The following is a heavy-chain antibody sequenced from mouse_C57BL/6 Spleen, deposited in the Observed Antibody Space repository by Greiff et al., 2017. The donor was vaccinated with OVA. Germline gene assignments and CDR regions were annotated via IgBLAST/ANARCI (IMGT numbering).Heavy chain of an antibody. D-gene: IGHD1-1*01. CDR2: IHPNSGST. J-gene: IGHJ4*01. V-gene: IGHV1-64*01. Sequence: QVQLQQPGAELVKPGASVKLSCKASGYTFTSYWMHWVKQRPGLGLEWIGMIHPNSGSTNYNEKFKSKATLTVDKSSSTAYMQLSSLTSEDSAVYYCARYYYGSSYDAMDYWGQGTSVTVSS. CDR1: GYTFTSYW. CDR3: ARYYYGSSYDAMDY.